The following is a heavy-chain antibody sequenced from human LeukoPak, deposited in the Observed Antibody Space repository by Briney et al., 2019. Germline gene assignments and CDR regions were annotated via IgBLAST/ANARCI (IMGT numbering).Heavy chain of an antibody. CDR2: IYYSGST. V-gene: IGHV4-31*03. CDR1: GGSISSGGYY. CDR3: ARSRITIFGVASYYFDY. Sequence: PSQTLSLTCTVSGGSISSGGYYWSWIRQHPGKGLEWIGYIYYSGSTYYNPSLKSRVTISVDTSKNQFSLKLSSVTAAGTAVYYCARSRITIFGVASYYFDYWGQGTLVTVSS. D-gene: IGHD3-3*01. J-gene: IGHJ4*02.